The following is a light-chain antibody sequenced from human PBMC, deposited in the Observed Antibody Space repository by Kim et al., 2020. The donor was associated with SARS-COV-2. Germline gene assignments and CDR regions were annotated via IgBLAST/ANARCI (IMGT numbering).Light chain of an antibody. J-gene: IGLJ2*01. CDR3: QSYDSSLSAWV. Sequence: QSVLTQPPSVSGAPGQRVTISCTGTSSNIGAGYDVHWYQQLPGTDPKLLIYGNTHRTSGVPDRFSGSKSGTSASLAIIGLQAEDETDYYCQSYDSSLSAWVFGGGTQLTVL. CDR2: GNT. CDR1: SSNIGAGYD. V-gene: IGLV1-40*01.